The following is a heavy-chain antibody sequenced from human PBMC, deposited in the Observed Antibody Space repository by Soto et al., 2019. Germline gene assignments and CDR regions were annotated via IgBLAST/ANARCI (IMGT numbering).Heavy chain of an antibody. CDR3: ARGLDCGYCSGGSCYTH. Sequence: PGGSLRLSCAASGFTFSSYWMSWVRQAPGKGRERVANIKQDGSEKYYVASVKGRFTISRDNAKNSLYLQMNCLRAEDTAVYYCARGLDCGYCSGGSCYTHWGQGTLVTVSS. J-gene: IGHJ4*02. CDR1: GFTFSSYW. D-gene: IGHD2-15*01. V-gene: IGHV3-7*04. CDR2: IKQDGSEK.